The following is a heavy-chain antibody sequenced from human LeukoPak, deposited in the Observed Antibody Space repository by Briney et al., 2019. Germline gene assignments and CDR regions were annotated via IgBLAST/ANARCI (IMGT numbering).Heavy chain of an antibody. J-gene: IGHJ3*02. D-gene: IGHD6-19*01. CDR3: ARLARIAVAGTLIWGAFHI. CDR2: IYPGDSDT. V-gene: IGHV5-51*01. CDR1: GYSFTSYW. Sequence: GESLKISCKGSGYSFTSYWIGWVRQMPGKGLEWMGIIYPGDSDTRYSPSFQGHVTISADKFISTAYLQWSSLKASDTAMYYCARLARIAVAGTLIWGAFHIWGRGTMVTVSS.